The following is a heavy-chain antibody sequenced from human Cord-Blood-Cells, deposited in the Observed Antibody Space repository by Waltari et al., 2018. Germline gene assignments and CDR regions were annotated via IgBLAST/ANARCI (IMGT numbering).Heavy chain of an antibody. CDR1: GFTFSSYA. J-gene: IGHJ3*02. CDR2: ISGSGGST. D-gene: IGHD1-26*01. CDR3: AKQEWELLAFDI. V-gene: IGHV3-23*01. Sequence: EVQLLESGGGLVQPGGSLSLSCAASGFTFSSYAMSWVRQAPGKGLEWVSAISGSGGSTYYADSVKGRFTISRDNSKNTLYLQMNSLRAEDTAVYYCAKQEWELLAFDIWGQGTMVTVSS.